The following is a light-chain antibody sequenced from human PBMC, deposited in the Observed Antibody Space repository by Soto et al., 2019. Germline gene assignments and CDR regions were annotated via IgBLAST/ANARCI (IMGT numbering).Light chain of an antibody. CDR3: QQANSFPLT. J-gene: IGKJ4*01. Sequence: EIQMTQPPSSVSASVGARVTFTFRAGQGIDSWLAWYQQKPGKAPKLLIYAASSLQSGVPSRFSGSGSGTDFTLTISSLQPEDFATYYCQQANSFPLTFGGGTKVEIK. CDR2: AAS. V-gene: IGKV1-12*01. CDR1: QGIDSW.